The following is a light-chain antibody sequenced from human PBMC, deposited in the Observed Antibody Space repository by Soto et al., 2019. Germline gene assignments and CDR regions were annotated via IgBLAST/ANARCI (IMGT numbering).Light chain of an antibody. CDR2: RAS. V-gene: IGKV3-15*01. Sequence: EIVMTQFPATLSVSPGERATLSCRASQSLSDNLAWYQQRPGQAPRLLIYRASTRATGVPARFSASGSGTEFTLTISSLQSEDSAIYYCQKYNSAPITFGQGTRLEIK. CDR3: QKYNSAPIT. CDR1: QSLSDN. J-gene: IGKJ5*01.